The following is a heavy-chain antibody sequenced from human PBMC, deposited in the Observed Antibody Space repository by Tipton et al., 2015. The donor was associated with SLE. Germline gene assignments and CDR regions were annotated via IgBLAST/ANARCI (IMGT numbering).Heavy chain of an antibody. CDR2: IYYSGST. CDR3: ASLGYCSGGSCYSFDY. Sequence: TLSLTCTVSGGSISSYYWSWIRQPPGKGLEWIGYIYYSGSTYYNPSLKSRVTISVDTSKNQFSLKLSSVTAADTAVYYCASLGYCSGGSCYSFDYWGQGTLVTVSS. CDR1: GGSISSYY. J-gene: IGHJ4*02. D-gene: IGHD2-15*01. V-gene: IGHV4-59*12.